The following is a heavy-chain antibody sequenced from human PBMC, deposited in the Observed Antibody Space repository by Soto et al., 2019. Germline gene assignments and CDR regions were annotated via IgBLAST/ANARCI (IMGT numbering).Heavy chain of an antibody. J-gene: IGHJ5*02. CDR1: GYTFTSYA. CDR2: INAGNGNT. D-gene: IGHD3-10*02. V-gene: IGHV1-3*01. Sequence: ASVKVSCKASGYTFTSYAIHWVRQAPGQRLEWMGWINAGNGNTKYSQKFQGRVTFTRDTVATTVNMELTSLTSEDTAVYYCGRDQSGTGYYVDWFDPWGQGTLVTVSS. CDR3: GRDQSGTGYYVDWFDP.